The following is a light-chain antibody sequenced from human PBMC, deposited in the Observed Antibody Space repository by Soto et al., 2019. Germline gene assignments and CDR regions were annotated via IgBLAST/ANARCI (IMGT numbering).Light chain of an antibody. CDR3: QQYHSYPLT. Sequence: DIEMTQSPSTLSASVGDRVTITCRASQTISSWLALYQQKPGKAPNLLIYDASSLESGVPSRFCGSGSGTEFTLTISSLQPDDFATYYCQQYHSYPLTFGGGTKVEIK. V-gene: IGKV1-5*01. J-gene: IGKJ4*01. CDR1: QTISSW. CDR2: DAS.